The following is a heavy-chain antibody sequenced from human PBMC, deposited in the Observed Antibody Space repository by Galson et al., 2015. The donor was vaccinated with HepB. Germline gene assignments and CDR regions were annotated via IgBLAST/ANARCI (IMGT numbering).Heavy chain of an antibody. CDR1: GYTFTSYG. CDR3: ARDALRIMVRGVIMFDP. Sequence: SVKVSCKASGYTFTSYGISWVRQAPGHGLEGMGWISAYNGNTNYAQKLQGRVTMTTDTSTSTAYMELRSLRSDDTAVYYCARDALRIMVRGVIMFDPWGQGTLVTVSS. D-gene: IGHD3-10*01. CDR2: ISAYNGNT. V-gene: IGHV1-18*01. J-gene: IGHJ5*02.